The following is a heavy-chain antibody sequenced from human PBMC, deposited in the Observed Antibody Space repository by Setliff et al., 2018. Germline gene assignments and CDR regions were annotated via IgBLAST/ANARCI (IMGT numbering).Heavy chain of an antibody. Sequence: SETLSLTCTVSDASLSSGTYYWGWIRQPPGKGLEWIGRIYYRGDTYYNASLKGRLTISVDTAQNQFSLRLTSVTAADTAVYYCARTGTYRYFDYWGQGALVTVSS. V-gene: IGHV4-39*01. CDR3: ARTGTYRYFDY. CDR2: IYYRGDT. J-gene: IGHJ4*02. D-gene: IGHD1-1*01. CDR1: DASLSSGTYY.